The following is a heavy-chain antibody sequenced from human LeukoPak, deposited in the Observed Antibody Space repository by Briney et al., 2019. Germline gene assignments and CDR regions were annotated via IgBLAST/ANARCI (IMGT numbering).Heavy chain of an antibody. CDR2: IYYSGST. V-gene: IGHV4-59*01. CDR3: ARGKNYYDSSGYYHD. J-gene: IGHJ4*02. CDR1: GGSISSYY. D-gene: IGHD3-22*01. Sequence: SETLSLTCTVSGGSISSYYWSWIRQPPGKGLEWIGYIYYSGSTNYNPSLKSRVTISVDTSKNQFSLKLSSVTAADTAVYYCARGKNYYDSSGYYHDWGQGTLVTVSS.